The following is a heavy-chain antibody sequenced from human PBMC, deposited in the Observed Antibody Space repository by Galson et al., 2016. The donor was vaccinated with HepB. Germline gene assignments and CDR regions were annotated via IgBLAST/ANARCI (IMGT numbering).Heavy chain of an antibody. J-gene: IGHJ4*02. V-gene: IGHV4-31*03. CDR2: IYYSGNT. D-gene: IGHD5-18*01. CDR3: ARGYSYGSQNSFDY. CDR1: GGSISSGGYY. Sequence: TLSLTCTVSGGSISSGGYYWSWIRQHPGKGLEWIGYIYYSGNTHYNPSLESRVSISEDASKNQFSLKLRSVTAADTAVYYCARGYSYGSQNSFDYWGQGTLVTVSS.